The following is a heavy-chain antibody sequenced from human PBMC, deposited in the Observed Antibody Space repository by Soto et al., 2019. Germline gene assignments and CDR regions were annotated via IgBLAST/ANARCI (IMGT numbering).Heavy chain of an antibody. D-gene: IGHD3-22*01. V-gene: IGHV1-69*01. Sequence: QVQLVQSGAEVKKPGSSVKVSCKISGGTFSRYSISWVRQAPGQGLEWMGGIVPIVGTRNYAQKFQDRVTITTDESANTAHMELSNLRSEDTAVYYCARPYEGGYSSNHHYYYALDVWGQGTAVTVSS. J-gene: IGHJ6*02. CDR1: GGTFSRYS. CDR2: IVPIVGTR. CDR3: ARPYEGGYSSNHHYYYALDV.